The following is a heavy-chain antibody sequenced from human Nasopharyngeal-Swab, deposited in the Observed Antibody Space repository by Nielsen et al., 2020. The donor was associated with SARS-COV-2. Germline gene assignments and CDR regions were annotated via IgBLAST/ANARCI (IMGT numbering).Heavy chain of an antibody. CDR2: IYYSGSN. V-gene: IGHV4-39*01. J-gene: IGHJ3*02. CDR1: GGSISSSSYY. CDR3: AVYGSGSYLRPFDAFDI. D-gene: IGHD3-10*01. Sequence: SETLSLTCTVSGGSISSSSYYWGGIRQPPGKGLEWIGSIYYSGSNNYNPSLKSRVTISVDTSKNQFSLKLTSVTATDTAVYYCAVYGSGSYLRPFDAFDIWGQGTMVTVSS.